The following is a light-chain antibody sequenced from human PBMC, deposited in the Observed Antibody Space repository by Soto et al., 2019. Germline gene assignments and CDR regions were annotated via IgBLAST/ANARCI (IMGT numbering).Light chain of an antibody. CDR1: GSYNF. V-gene: IGLV2-23*02. CDR2: EVS. Sequence: QCALNQPASVSGSPGQSITISCTVGSYNFVSWYQQHPGKAPKVLIYEVSKRPSGVSDRFSGSKSGNTASLTISGLQAEDEADYYCCSDAGRSTYVFGTGTKVTVL. CDR3: CSDAGRSTYV. J-gene: IGLJ1*01.